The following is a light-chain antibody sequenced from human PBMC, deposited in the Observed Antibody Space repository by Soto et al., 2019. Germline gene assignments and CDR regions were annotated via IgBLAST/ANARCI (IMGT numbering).Light chain of an antibody. CDR3: QQRRYRPGT. CDR2: DAS. J-gene: IGKJ2*02. V-gene: IGKV3-11*01. CDR1: QNVLSY. Sequence: EIVLAQSPATLSLSPGERATLSCRASQNVLSYLAWYQQKPGQAPRLLIYDASNRATGVPARFSGSGSGTDFTLTISSLEPEGFAVYYCQQRRYRPGTFGQGTKLEIK.